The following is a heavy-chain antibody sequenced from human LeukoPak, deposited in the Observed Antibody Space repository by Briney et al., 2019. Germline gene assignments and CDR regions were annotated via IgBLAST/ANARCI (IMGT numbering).Heavy chain of an antibody. J-gene: IGHJ4*02. CDR3: ARATSEISPPYYFDY. Sequence: SETLSLTCTVSGGSISSGGYYWSWIRQPPGKGLEWIGYIYHSGSTYYNPSLKSRVTISVDRSKNQFSLKLSSVTAADTAVYYCARATSEISPPYYFDYWGQGTLVTVSS. CDR2: IYHSGST. V-gene: IGHV4-30-2*01. D-gene: IGHD2/OR15-2a*01. CDR1: GGSISSGGYY.